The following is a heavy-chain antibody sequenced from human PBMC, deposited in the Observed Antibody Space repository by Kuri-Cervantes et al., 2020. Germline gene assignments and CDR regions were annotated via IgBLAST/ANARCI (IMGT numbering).Heavy chain of an antibody. CDR1: GFTFSSYW. CDR3: ARVSGYSSGWYHFDY. CDR2: INSDGSST. D-gene: IGHD6-19*01. V-gene: IGHV3-74*01. J-gene: IGHJ4*02. Sequence: GGSLRLSCAASGFTFSSYWMHWVRQVPGKGLVWVSRINSDGSSTGYADSVKGRFTISRDNAKNSLYLQMNSLRAEDTAVYYCARVSGYSSGWYHFDYWGQGTLVTVSS.